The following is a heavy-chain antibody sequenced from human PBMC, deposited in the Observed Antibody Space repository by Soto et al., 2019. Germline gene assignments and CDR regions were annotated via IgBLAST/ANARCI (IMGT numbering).Heavy chain of an antibody. J-gene: IGHJ5*02. CDR2: INNDASST. CDR1: GFTFNTYW. Sequence: GGSLRLSCAASGFTFNTYWMHWVRQAPGKGLVWVSRINNDASSTSYADSVKGRLTVSRDNAKNTLYLHLYNLRAEDTAVYYCARAPSSVIHWFDPWGQGTLVTVSS. CDR3: ARAPSSVIHWFDP. V-gene: IGHV3-74*01. D-gene: IGHD6-19*01.